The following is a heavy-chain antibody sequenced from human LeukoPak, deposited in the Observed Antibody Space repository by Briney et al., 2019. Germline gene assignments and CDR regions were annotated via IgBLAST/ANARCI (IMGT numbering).Heavy chain of an antibody. J-gene: IGHJ4*02. Sequence: GGSLRLSCAASGFTLVDYSMNWVRQAPGRGLEWVAYISSSSSKILYADSVGGRFTISRDNAKNSVYLQMNSLTDEDTAVYYCAREIPYGDADHWGRGTLITVSA. CDR2: ISSSSSKI. CDR1: GFTLVDYS. D-gene: IGHD2-21*02. V-gene: IGHV3-48*02. CDR3: AREIPYGDADH.